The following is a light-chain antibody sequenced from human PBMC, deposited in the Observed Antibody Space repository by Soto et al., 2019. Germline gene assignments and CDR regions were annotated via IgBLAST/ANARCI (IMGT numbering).Light chain of an antibody. CDR3: SSYAGSNNPVV. CDR2: EVS. J-gene: IGLJ2*01. CDR1: SSDVGGYNY. Sequence: QSVLTQPPSASGSPGQSVTISCTGTSSDVGGYNYVSWYQQHPGKAPKLMIYEVSKRPSGVPDRFSGSKSGNTASLTVSGLQAEDEADYYCSSYAGSNNPVVFGGGTKSPS. V-gene: IGLV2-8*01.